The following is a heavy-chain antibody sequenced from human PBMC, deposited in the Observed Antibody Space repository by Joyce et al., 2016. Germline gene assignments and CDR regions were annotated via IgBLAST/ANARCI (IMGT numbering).Heavy chain of an antibody. CDR3: AKHLFYSESSGLDY. V-gene: IGHV3-30*18. Sequence: QVQLVESGGGVVQPGRSLRLSCAASGFTFSNYGMHWVRQAPGKGLEWVAFISYDGRNKNYAESVQGRFTISRDNSKSTLYLQMNSLRAEDTAMYYCAKHLFYSESSGLDYWGQGTLVTVSS. D-gene: IGHD3-22*01. CDR1: GFTFSNYG. CDR2: ISYDGRNK. J-gene: IGHJ4*02.